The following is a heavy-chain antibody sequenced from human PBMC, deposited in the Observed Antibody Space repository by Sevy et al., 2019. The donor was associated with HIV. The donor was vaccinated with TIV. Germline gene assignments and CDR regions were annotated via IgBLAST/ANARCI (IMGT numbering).Heavy chain of an antibody. V-gene: IGHV3-74*01. D-gene: IGHD1-26*01. CDR1: GFTFSSYW. CDR3: VAANTWEDY. Sequence: GGSLRLSCSASGFTFSSYWMHWVRQAPGKGLVWVSGVKSDGSSTNYADSVKGRFTMSRDSAKNTLYLQMNSLRAEDTAVYFCVAANTWEDYWGQGTLVTVSS. J-gene: IGHJ4*02. CDR2: VKSDGSST.